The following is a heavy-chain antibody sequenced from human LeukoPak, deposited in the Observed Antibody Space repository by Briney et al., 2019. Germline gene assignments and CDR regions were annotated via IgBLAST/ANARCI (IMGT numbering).Heavy chain of an antibody. CDR2: INPSGGST. CDR3: ARADHNWNDAFDI. CDR1: GYTFTSYY. V-gene: IGHV1-46*01. J-gene: IGHJ3*02. D-gene: IGHD1-20*01. Sequence: ASVTVSCKASGYTFTSYYMHWVRQAPGQGLEWMGIINPSGGSTIYAQTFQGRVTMTRDTSTSTVYMGLSSLRSEDTAVYYCARADHNWNDAFDIWGQGTMVTVSS.